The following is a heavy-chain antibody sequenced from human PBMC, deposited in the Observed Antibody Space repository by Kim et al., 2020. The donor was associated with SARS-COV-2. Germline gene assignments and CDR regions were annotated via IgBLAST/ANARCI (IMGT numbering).Heavy chain of an antibody. Sequence: SETLSLTCAVYGGSFSGYYWSWIRQPPGKGLEWIGEINHSGSTNYNPSLKSRVTISVDTSKNQFSLKLSSVTAADTAVYYCARDTRGYYYYYMDVWGKGTTVTVSS. CDR1: GGSFSGYY. CDR2: INHSGST. D-gene: IGHD3-10*01. V-gene: IGHV4-34*01. CDR3: ARDTRGYYYYYMDV. J-gene: IGHJ6*03.